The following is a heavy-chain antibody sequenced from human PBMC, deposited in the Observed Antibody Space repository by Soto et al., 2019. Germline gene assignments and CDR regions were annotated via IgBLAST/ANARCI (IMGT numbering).Heavy chain of an antibody. CDR1: PDSITSSGYY. Sequence: SETLSLTCTVSPDSITSSGYYWGWIRQTPGKGLEWIGSIYYNGTTYYNPSLKSRVFISVDTSKDQFSLKLKSVTVADTATFYCVKHEVAVSGAYNMAFWGRGTTVTVSS. CDR3: VKHEVAVSGAYNMAF. CDR2: IYYNGTT. J-gene: IGHJ6*02. V-gene: IGHV4-39*01. D-gene: IGHD3-22*01.